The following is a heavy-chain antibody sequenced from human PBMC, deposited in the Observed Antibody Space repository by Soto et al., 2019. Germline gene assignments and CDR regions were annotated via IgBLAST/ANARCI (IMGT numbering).Heavy chain of an antibody. CDR1: GFTFSSYW. Sequence: EVQLVESGGGLVQPGGSLRLSCAASGFTFSSYWVHWVRQAPGKGLVWVSRINSAGSSTSYADSVEGRFTISRDNAKNTLYLQMNSLRAEDTAVYYCARGGGGVSYGPLDYWGQGTLVTVSS. J-gene: IGHJ4*02. V-gene: IGHV3-74*01. CDR2: INSAGSST. CDR3: ARGGGGVSYGPLDY. D-gene: IGHD5-18*01.